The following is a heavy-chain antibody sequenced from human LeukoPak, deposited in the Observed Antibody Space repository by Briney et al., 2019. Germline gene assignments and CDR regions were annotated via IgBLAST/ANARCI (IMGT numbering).Heavy chain of an antibody. CDR2: ISSSGSTI. CDR3: ARVASDTAMAPSGFDR. Sequence: GGSLRLSCAASGFTFRSYEMNWVRQAPGKGLEWVSYISSSGSTIYYADSVKGRFTISRDNAKNSLYLQMNSLRAEDTAVYYCARVASDTAMAPSGFDRWGQGTLVTVAS. V-gene: IGHV3-48*03. CDR1: GFTFRSYE. J-gene: IGHJ5*02. D-gene: IGHD5-18*01.